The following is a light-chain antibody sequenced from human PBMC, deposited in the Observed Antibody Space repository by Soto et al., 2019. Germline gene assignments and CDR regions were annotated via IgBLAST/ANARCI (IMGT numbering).Light chain of an antibody. CDR3: QQYGSSPLT. CDR1: QSVSSSY. V-gene: IGKV3-20*01. J-gene: IGKJ4*01. Sequence: IVLTECRVWLALSPGERATLSCRTSQSVSSSYLSWYQQKPGQAPRLLIYGASSRATGIPDRFSGSGSGTDFTLTISRLEPEYFAVYYCQQYGSSPLTFGGGTKVDIK. CDR2: GAS.